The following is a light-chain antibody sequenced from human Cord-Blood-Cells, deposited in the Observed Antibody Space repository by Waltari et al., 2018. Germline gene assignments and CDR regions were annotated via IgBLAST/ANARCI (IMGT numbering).Light chain of an antibody. CDR3: SSYTRSSTLV. CDR2: DVS. Sequence: QSALTQPASVSGSPGRSITISCTGTSSAVGGYNYFSWYQQHPGKAPKLMISDVSKRPSGVSNRFSGSKSGNTASLTISGLPAEDEADYYCSSYTRSSTLVFGGGTKLTVL. V-gene: IGLV2-14*01. J-gene: IGLJ2*01. CDR1: SSAVGGYNY.